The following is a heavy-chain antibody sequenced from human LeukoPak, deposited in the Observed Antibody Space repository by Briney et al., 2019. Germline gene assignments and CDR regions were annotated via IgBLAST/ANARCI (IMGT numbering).Heavy chain of an antibody. Sequence: ASVKVSCKVSGYTLTELSMHWVRQAPGKGLEWMGGFDPEDGETIYAQKFQGRVTMTEDASTDTAYTELSSLRSEDTAVYYCATTSMVRGVYYYYYYGMVVWGKGTTVTVSS. D-gene: IGHD3-10*01. CDR1: GYTLTELS. V-gene: IGHV1-24*01. CDR2: FDPEDGET. CDR3: ATTSMVRGVYYYYYYGMVV. J-gene: IGHJ6*04.